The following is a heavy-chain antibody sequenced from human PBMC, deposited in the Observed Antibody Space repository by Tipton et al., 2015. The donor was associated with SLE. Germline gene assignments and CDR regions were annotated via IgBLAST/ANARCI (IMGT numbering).Heavy chain of an antibody. V-gene: IGHV3-33*06. CDR2: IWYDGSNK. CDR3: AKDVSAERRYFDL. J-gene: IGHJ2*01. D-gene: IGHD1-26*01. CDR1: GFAFSSYG. Sequence: SLRLSCAASGFAFSSYGMHWVHQAPGKGLEWVAVIWYDGSNKYYADSVKGRFTISGDNSKNTLYLQMNSLRAEDTAVYYCAKDVSAERRYFDLWGRGTLVTVSS.